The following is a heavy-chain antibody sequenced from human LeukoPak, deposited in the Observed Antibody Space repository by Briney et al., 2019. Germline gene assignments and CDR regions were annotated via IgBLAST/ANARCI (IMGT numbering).Heavy chain of an antibody. J-gene: IGHJ4*02. Sequence: GGSLRLSCAASGFTFSSYSMNWVRQAPGKGLEWVSVIYRGGSTYYADSVKGRFTISRHNSRDTMYLQMNSLRTDDTAVYYCATTLRGGKFDYWGQGTLVTVSS. D-gene: IGHD4-23*01. CDR1: GFTFSSYS. CDR3: ATTLRGGKFDY. V-gene: IGHV3-53*04. CDR2: IYRGGST.